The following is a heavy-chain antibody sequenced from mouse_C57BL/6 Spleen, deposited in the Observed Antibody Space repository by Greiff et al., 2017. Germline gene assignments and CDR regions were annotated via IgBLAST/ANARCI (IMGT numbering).Heavy chain of an antibody. D-gene: IGHD2-4*01. Sequence: QVQPQQSGAELVKPGASVKISCKASGYAFSSYWMNWVKQRPGKGLEWIGQIYPGDGDTNYNGKFKGKATLTADKSSRTAYMQVSSLTSADSSFYFCARRGDYEGAWFAYWGQGTLVTVSA. CDR2: IYPGDGDT. CDR3: ARRGDYEGAWFAY. CDR1: GYAFSSYW. V-gene: IGHV1-80*01. J-gene: IGHJ3*01.